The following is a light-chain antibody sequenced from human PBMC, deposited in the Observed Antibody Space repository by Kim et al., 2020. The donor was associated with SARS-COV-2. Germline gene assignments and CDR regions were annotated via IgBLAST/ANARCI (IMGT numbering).Light chain of an antibody. V-gene: IGLV3-19*01. CDR2: GKN. J-gene: IGLJ2*01. CDR1: SLRSYY. CDR3: NSRDSSGNVV. Sequence: VAFGQTGRITGQGDSLRSYYASWYQQKPGQAPVLVIYGKNNRPSGIPDRFSGSSSGNTASLTITGAQAEDEADYYCNSRDSSGNVVFGGGTQLTVL.